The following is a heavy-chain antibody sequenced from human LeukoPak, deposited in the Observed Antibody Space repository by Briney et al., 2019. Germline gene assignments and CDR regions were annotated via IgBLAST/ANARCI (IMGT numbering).Heavy chain of an antibody. CDR2: IIPIFGTA. CDR1: GGTLSSYA. D-gene: IGHD3-3*01. J-gene: IGHJ3*02. Sequence: SVKVSCKASGGTLSSYAISWVRQAPGQGLEWMGGIIPIFGTANYAQKFQGRVTITADESTSTAYMELSSLRSEDTAVYYCARGEDYDFGGAFDIWGQGTMVTVSS. V-gene: IGHV1-69*13. CDR3: ARGEDYDFGGAFDI.